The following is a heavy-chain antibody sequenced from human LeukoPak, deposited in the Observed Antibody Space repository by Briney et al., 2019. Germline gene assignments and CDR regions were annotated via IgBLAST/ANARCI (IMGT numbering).Heavy chain of an antibody. Sequence: ASVKVSYKASGYTFTGYYMHWVRQAPGQGLEWMGWINPNSGGTNYAQKFQGRVTMTRDTSISTAYMELSRLRSDDTAVYYCARASRELWFGELAYYYYGMDVWGQGTTVTVSS. CDR1: GYTFTGYY. D-gene: IGHD3-10*01. CDR3: ARASRELWFGELAYYYYGMDV. J-gene: IGHJ6*02. CDR2: INPNSGGT. V-gene: IGHV1-2*02.